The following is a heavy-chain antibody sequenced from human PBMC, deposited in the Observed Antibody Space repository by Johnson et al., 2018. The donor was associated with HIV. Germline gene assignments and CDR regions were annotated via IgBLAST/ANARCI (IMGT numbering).Heavy chain of an antibody. D-gene: IGHD1-26*01. V-gene: IGHV3-66*02. CDR3: ARVMGATQVMGAFDI. J-gene: IGHJ3*02. Sequence: VQLVESGGGLVQPGGSLRLSCAASGFTVSSNYMSWVRQAPGKGLEWVSVIYSGGSRYYADSVKGRFTISRDNSKNTLYLQMNSLRAEDTAMYYCARVMGATQVMGAFDIWGQGTMVTVSS. CDR2: IYSGGSR. CDR1: GFTVSSNY.